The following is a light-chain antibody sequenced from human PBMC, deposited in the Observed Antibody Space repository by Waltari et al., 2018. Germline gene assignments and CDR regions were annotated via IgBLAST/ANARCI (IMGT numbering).Light chain of an antibody. V-gene: IGLV3-1*01. CDR2: QDN. CDR1: KLGDKY. Sequence: SYELTQPPSVSVSPGQTATITCSGNKLGDKYACWYQRRPGPSPLLVIYQDNKRPSGIPDRFSGSNSGNTATLTITGTQPIDEADYYCQAWDSNIVIFGGGTKLTVL. J-gene: IGLJ2*01. CDR3: QAWDSNIVI.